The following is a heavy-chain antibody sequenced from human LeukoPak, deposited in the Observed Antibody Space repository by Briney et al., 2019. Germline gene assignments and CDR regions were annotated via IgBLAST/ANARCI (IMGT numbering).Heavy chain of an antibody. V-gene: IGHV4-4*07. CDR2: IYTSGST. J-gene: IGHJ5*02. D-gene: IGHD3-10*01. CDR1: GGSISSYY. CDR3: ARQIRYGSVKHSNWFDP. Sequence: SETLSLTCTVSGGSISSYYWSWIRQPAGKGLEWIGRIYTSGSTNYNPSLKSRVTMSVDTSKNQFSLKLSSVTAADTAVYYCARQIRYGSVKHSNWFDPWGQGTLVTVSS.